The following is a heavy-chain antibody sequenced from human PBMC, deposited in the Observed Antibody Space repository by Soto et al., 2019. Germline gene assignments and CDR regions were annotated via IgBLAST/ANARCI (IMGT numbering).Heavy chain of an antibody. V-gene: IGHV4-61*08. CDR2: IYYSGST. CDR1: GGPISSGGYY. J-gene: IGHJ4*02. CDR3: AIGSSIDY. D-gene: IGHD1-26*01. Sequence: ETLSLTCTVTGGPISSGGYYWSWIRQSPGKGLEWIGYIYYSGSTNYNPSLKSRVTISVDTSKNQFSLKLSSVTAADTAVYYCAIGSSIDYWGQGILVTVSS.